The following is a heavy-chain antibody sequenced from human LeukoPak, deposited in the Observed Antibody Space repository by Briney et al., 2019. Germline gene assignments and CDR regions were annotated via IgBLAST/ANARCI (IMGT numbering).Heavy chain of an antibody. CDR1: GGSFSGYY. D-gene: IGHD6-19*01. CDR2: INHSGST. J-gene: IGHJ4*02. V-gene: IGHV4-34*01. Sequence: SETLSLTCAVYGGSFSGYYWSWIRQPPGKGLEWIGEINHSGSTNYNPSLKSRVTISVDTSKNQFPLKLSSVTAADTAVYYCARGPIRSSGWYDFYFDYWGQGTLVTVSS. CDR3: ARGPIRSSGWYDFYFDY.